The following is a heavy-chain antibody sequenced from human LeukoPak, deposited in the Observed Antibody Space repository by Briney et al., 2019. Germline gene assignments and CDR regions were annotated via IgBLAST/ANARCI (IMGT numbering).Heavy chain of an antibody. Sequence: GRSLRLSCAASGFTFSSYAMHWDRQAPGKGLEWVAVISYDGSNKYYADSVKGRFTISRDNSKNTLYLQMNSLRAEDTAVYYCAGDGSGSYHFDYWGQGTLVTVSS. CDR2: ISYDGSNK. D-gene: IGHD1-26*01. V-gene: IGHV3-30-3*01. J-gene: IGHJ4*02. CDR1: GFTFSSYA. CDR3: AGDGSGSYHFDY.